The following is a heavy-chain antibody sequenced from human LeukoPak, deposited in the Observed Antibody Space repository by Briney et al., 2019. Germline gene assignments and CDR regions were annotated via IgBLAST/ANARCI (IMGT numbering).Heavy chain of an antibody. CDR3: ARKNGYYLRDGRYYYYGMDV. D-gene: IGHD3-22*01. J-gene: IGHJ6*02. CDR1: GYTFTSYA. Sequence: GASVNVSCTASGYTFTSYAMHWVRQAPGQRLEWMGWINAGNGNTKYSQKFQGRVTITRDTSASTAYMELSSLRSEDTAVYYCARKNGYYLRDGRYYYYGMDVWGQGTTVTVSS. V-gene: IGHV1-3*01. CDR2: INAGNGNT.